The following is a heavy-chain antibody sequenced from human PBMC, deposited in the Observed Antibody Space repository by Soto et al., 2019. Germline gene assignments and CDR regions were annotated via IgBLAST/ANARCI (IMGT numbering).Heavy chain of an antibody. V-gene: IGHV3-7*01. D-gene: IGHD2-21*01. CDR2: INPDGSEK. J-gene: IGHJ4*02. CDR3: S. CDR1: GYTFSSFW. Sequence: GGSLRLSCAASGYTFSSFWMDWVRQAPGTGLEWVANINPDGSEKHYVDSVKGRFTISRVNDTAIYYCAKLAPELSTSPRYFDSWGQGALVTVSS.